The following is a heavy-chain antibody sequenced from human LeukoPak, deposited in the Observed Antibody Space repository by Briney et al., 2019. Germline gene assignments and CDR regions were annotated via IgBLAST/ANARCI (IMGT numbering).Heavy chain of an antibody. J-gene: IGHJ3*02. D-gene: IGHD3-22*01. CDR3: ARDGDSSGAFDI. V-gene: IGHV3-23*01. CDR1: GFTFRSYA. Sequence: PGESLRLSCAASGFTFRSYAMSWVRQAPGKGLEWVSSNSVRGRFTISRDNSKNSLYLQMNSLRAEDTAVYYCARDGDSSGAFDIWGQGTMVTVSS.